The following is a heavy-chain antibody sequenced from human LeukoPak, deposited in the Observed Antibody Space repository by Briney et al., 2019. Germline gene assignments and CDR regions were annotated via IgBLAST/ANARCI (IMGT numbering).Heavy chain of an antibody. V-gene: IGHV4-39*01. J-gene: IGHJ4*02. D-gene: IGHD6-19*01. CDR1: GGSISSSSYD. CDR3: AGSGWKPEFDY. CDR2: IYYSGST. Sequence: SETLSLTCTVSGGSISSSSYDWGWIRQPPGKGLEWIGSIYYSGSTYYNPSLKSRVTISVDTSKNQFSLKLSSVTAADTAVYYCAGSGWKPEFDYWGQGTLVTVSS.